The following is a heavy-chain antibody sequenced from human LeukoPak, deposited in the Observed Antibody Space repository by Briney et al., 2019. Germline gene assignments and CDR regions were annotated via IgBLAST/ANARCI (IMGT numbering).Heavy chain of an antibody. Sequence: PSETLSLTCTVSGGSISSGSYYWSWIRQPAGKGLEWIGRIYTSGSTNYNPSLKSRVTISVDTSKNQFSLKLSSVTAADTAVYYCARGRRYFEWGQGTLVTVSS. D-gene: IGHD3-9*01. V-gene: IGHV4-61*02. J-gene: IGHJ4*02. CDR3: ARGRRYFE. CDR2: IYTSGST. CDR1: GGSISSGSYY.